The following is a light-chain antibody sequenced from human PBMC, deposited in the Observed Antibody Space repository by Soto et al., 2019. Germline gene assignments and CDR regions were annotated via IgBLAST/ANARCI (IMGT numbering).Light chain of an antibody. Sequence: EIVLTQSPGTLSLSPGERATLSCRPSQSVTRNSVAWYQQRPGQPPRLLIYDASTRATGIPDRFSGSGSGTDFTLTISRLEPEDFAVYYCQQRSSWMWAFGQGTRVEVK. CDR3: QQRSSWMWA. CDR2: DAS. CDR1: QSVTRNS. J-gene: IGKJ1*01. V-gene: IGKV3D-20*02.